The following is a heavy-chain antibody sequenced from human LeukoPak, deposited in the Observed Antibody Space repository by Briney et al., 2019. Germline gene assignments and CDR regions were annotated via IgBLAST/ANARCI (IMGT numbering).Heavy chain of an antibody. Sequence: PSETLSLTCTVSGGSISSYYWSWIRQPPGKGLEWIGYIYYSGSTNYNPSLKSRVTISVDTSKNQFSLKLSSVTAADTAVYYCARGESIAAAGGSDYFDYWGQGTLVTVSS. CDR1: GGSISSYY. CDR3: ARGESIAAAGGSDYFDY. V-gene: IGHV4-59*01. J-gene: IGHJ4*02. CDR2: IYYSGST. D-gene: IGHD6-13*01.